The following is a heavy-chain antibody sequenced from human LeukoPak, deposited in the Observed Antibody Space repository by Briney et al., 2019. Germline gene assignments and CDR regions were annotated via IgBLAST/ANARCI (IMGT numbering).Heavy chain of an antibody. D-gene: IGHD2-2*01. V-gene: IGHV3-30-3*01. Sequence: GRSQRLSCAASGFTFSSYAIHWVRQAPGKGLEWVAVISYDGSNKYYADSVKGRFTISRDNSKNTLYLQMNSLRAEDTAVYYCARGLGVPAAIFSDFDYWGQGTLVTVSS. CDR2: ISYDGSNK. CDR3: ARGLGVPAAIFSDFDY. CDR1: GFTFSSYA. J-gene: IGHJ4*02.